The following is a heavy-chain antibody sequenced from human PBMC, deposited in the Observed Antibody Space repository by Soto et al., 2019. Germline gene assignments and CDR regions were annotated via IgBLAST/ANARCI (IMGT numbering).Heavy chain of an antibody. Sequence: GGSLRLSCAASGFTFSNAWMSWVRQAPGKGLEWVGRIKSKTDGGTTDYAAPVKGRFTISRDDSKNTLYLQMNSLKTEDTAVYYCTTDGYSSGYYYYGMDVWGQGTTVTVSS. V-gene: IGHV3-15*01. CDR3: TTDGYSSGYYYYGMDV. J-gene: IGHJ6*02. D-gene: IGHD6-19*01. CDR1: GFTFSNAW. CDR2: IKSKTDGGTT.